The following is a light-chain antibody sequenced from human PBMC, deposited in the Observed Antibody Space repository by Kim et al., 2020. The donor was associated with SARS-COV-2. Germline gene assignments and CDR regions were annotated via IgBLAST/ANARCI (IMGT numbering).Light chain of an antibody. V-gene: IGKV3-15*01. CDR1: QSVSSN. Sequence: EIVMTQSPATLSVSPGERATLSCRASQSVSSNFAWYQQKPGQAPRLLISGASTRATGIPARFSGSGSGTEFTLTISSLQSEDFAVYFCQQYNNWPPTFGQGTKVEIK. J-gene: IGKJ1*01. CDR2: GAS. CDR3: QQYNNWPPT.